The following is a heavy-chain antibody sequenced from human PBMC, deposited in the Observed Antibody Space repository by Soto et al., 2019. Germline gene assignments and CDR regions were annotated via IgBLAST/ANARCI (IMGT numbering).Heavy chain of an antibody. J-gene: IGHJ5*02. D-gene: IGHD6-19*01. CDR2: IYQSGVT. CDR1: GDSYSISTYS. V-gene: IGHV4-30-2*01. CDR3: AGMPYTSGLRFDP. Sequence: SETLSLTCTMSGDSYSISTYSWSWIRQPPGKALQWIGFIYQSGVTSYNPSLASRVSISLDRSNNQCSLKLKSVTAADTAVYFCAGMPYTSGLRFDPWGPGTLVTVSS.